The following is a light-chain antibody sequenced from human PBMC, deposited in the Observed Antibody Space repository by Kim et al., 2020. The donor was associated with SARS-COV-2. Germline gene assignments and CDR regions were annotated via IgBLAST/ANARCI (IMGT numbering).Light chain of an antibody. J-gene: IGLJ1*01. Sequence: SYELTQPPSVSVSPGQTASITCSGYKLGDKYVSWYQQKPGQSPVVVIYQDNQRPSGIPERFSGSNSGNTATLTISGTQAMDEADYYCQAWDSNTQNYVFGTGTKVTVL. CDR1: KLGDKY. CDR3: QAWDSNTQNYV. CDR2: QDN. V-gene: IGLV3-1*01.